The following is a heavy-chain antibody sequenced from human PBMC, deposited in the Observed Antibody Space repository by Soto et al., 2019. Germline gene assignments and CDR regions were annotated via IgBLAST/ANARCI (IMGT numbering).Heavy chain of an antibody. Sequence: ASVKVSCKASGYSFTSYGINWVRQAPGQGLEWMGWISAKHGNTHYAQELQGRVTMTTDTSTSTAYMELRSLTSDDTAVYYCTRVMLTPPLVGFQDTWFDDRGQGTLVTGS. V-gene: IGHV1-18*01. D-gene: IGHD3-9*01. J-gene: IGHJ5*01. CDR1: GYSFTSYG. CDR3: TRVMLTPPLVGFQDTWFDD. CDR2: ISAKHGNT.